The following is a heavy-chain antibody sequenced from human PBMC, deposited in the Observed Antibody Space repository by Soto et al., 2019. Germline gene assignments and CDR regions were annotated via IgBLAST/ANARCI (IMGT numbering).Heavy chain of an antibody. Sequence: GGSLKLSCAASGFTFSSYGMHWVRQAPGKGLEWVAVIWYDGSNKYYADSVKGRFTISRDNSKNTLYLQMNSLRAEDTAVYYCARDRSGIGALGNWFDPWGQGTLVTVSS. J-gene: IGHJ5*02. V-gene: IGHV3-33*01. CDR1: GFTFSSYG. D-gene: IGHD1-26*01. CDR2: IWYDGSNK. CDR3: ARDRSGIGALGNWFDP.